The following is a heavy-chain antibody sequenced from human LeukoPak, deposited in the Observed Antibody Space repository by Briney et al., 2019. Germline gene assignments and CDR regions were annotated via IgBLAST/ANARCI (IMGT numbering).Heavy chain of an antibody. V-gene: IGHV4-59*01. J-gene: IGHJ6*03. CDR1: GGSISSYY. CDR2: IYYSGST. CDR3: ARDWGVSARPGYMDV. D-gene: IGHD6-6*01. Sequence: PSETLSLTCTVSGGSISSYYWSWLRQPPGKGLERIGYIYYSGSTKYGPSLKSRVTISVDTSKNQFSLRLSSVTAADTAVYYCARDWGVSARPGYMDVWGKGTTVTVSS.